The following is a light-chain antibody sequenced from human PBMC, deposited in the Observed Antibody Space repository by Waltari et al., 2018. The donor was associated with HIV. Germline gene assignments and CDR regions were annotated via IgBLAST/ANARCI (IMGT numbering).Light chain of an antibody. CDR1: SSNIGAGYD. CDR3: QSYDSSLNNHVL. Sequence: QSVLTQPPSVSGAPGQRVTIPCTGSSSNIGAGYDVHWYQQLPGAAPKPLLYSDRFSDSKSGTSASLAITGLQAEDEADYYCQSYDSSLNNHVLFGGGTKLTVL. J-gene: IGLJ2*01. V-gene: IGLV1-40*01.